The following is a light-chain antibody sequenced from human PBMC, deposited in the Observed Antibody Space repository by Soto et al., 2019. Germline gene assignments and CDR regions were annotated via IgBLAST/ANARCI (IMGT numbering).Light chain of an antibody. Sequence: QPVLTQPPSVSGAPGQRVTISCTGSSFNIGAGYDVHWYQQLPGTAPKLLIYGNSNRPSGVPDRFSGSKSGTSASLAITGLQAEDEADYYCQSYDSSLSGSEVFGGGTKLTVL. CDR1: SFNIGAGYD. V-gene: IGLV1-40*01. CDR3: QSYDSSLSGSEV. J-gene: IGLJ2*01. CDR2: GNS.